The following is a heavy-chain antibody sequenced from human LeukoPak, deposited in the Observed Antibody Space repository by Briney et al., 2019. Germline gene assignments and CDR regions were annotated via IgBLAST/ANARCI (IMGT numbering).Heavy chain of an antibody. D-gene: IGHD3-22*01. CDR2: IYYSGST. J-gene: IGHJ4*02. Sequence: SSETLSLTCTVSGGSISSYYWSWIRQPPGKGLEWIGYIYYSGSTNYNPSLKSRVTISVDTSKNQFSLRLSSVTAADTAVYYCARAAGYHYDSSGYYHYLDYWGQGTLVTVSS. V-gene: IGHV4-59*01. CDR3: ARAAGYHYDSSGYYHYLDY. CDR1: GGSISSYY.